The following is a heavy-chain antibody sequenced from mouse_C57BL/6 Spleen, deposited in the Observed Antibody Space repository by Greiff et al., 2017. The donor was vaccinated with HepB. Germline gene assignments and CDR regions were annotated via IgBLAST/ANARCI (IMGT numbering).Heavy chain of an antibody. J-gene: IGHJ2*01. V-gene: IGHV1-82*01. D-gene: IGHD1-1*01. CDR2: IYPGDGDT. Sequence: QVQLQQSGPELVKPGASVKISCKASGYAFSSSWMNWVKQRPGKGLEWIGRIYPGDGDTNYNGKFKGKATLTADKSSSTAYMQLSSLTSEDSAVYFCARGDGSLDYWGQGTTLTVSS. CDR1: GYAFSSSW. CDR3: ARGDGSLDY.